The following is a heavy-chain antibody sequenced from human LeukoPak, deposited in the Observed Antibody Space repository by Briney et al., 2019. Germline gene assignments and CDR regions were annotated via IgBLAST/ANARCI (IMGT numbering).Heavy chain of an antibody. CDR1: GFTFSSNY. V-gene: IGHV3-66*01. CDR3: ARDPGSIAVAGYFDY. CDR2: IYSGGST. Sequence: PGGSLRLSCAASGFTFSSNYMSGVRQAPGKGREWVSVIYSGGSTYYADSVKGRFTISRDNSKNTLYLQMNSLRAEDTAVYYCARDPGSIAVAGYFDYWGQGTLVTVSS. D-gene: IGHD6-19*01. J-gene: IGHJ4*02.